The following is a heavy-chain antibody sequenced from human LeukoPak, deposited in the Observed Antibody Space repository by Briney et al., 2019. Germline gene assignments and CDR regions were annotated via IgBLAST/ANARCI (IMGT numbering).Heavy chain of an antibody. D-gene: IGHD2-21*02. CDR3: ARAPRECGGDCYIPFDY. CDR2: INWNGGST. V-gene: IGHV3-20*04. CDR1: GFTFDDYG. J-gene: IGHJ4*02. Sequence: GGSLRLSCAASGFTFDDYGMSWVRQAPGKGLEWVSGINWNGGSTGYADSVKGRFTISRDNAKNSLYLQMNSLRAEDTALYYCARAPRECGGDCYIPFDYWGQGTLVTASS.